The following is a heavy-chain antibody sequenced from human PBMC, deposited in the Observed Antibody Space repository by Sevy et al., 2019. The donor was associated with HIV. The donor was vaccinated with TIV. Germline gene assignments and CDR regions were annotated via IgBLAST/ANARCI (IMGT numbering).Heavy chain of an antibody. CDR3: ARSGFLEWAGSTRGPRNWFDP. Sequence: SETLSLTCSVSGGSMRNFYWSLIRQPPGKGLEWIGNIYYSGSTNYNPSLKSRVTMSVDTSKNQFSLKLSSVTAADTAVYYCARSGFLEWAGSTRGPRNWFDPWGQGTLVTVSS. V-gene: IGHV4-59*13. CDR1: GGSMRNFY. J-gene: IGHJ5*02. CDR2: IYYSGST. D-gene: IGHD3-3*01.